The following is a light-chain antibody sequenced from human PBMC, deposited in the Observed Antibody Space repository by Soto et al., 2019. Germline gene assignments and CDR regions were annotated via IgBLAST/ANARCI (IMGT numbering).Light chain of an antibody. CDR3: SSYTGSNTLV. CDR2: DVT. CDR1: SSDVGSYNF. J-gene: IGLJ2*01. Sequence: QSALTQPASVSGSPGQSITISCTGTSSDVGSYNFVPWYQQHPGKAPKLMIYDVTNRPSGVSSRFSGSKSGNTASLAISGLQAEDEADYHCSSYTGSNTLVFGGGTKVTVL. V-gene: IGLV2-14*03.